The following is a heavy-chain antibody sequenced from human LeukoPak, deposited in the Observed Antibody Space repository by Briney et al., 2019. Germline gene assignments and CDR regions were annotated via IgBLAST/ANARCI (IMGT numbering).Heavy chain of an antibody. CDR2: ISYDGSNK. J-gene: IGHJ4*02. D-gene: IGHD3-22*01. CDR3: ARDGSGKMIVVDN. CDR1: GFTFSSYA. V-gene: IGHV3-30-3*01. Sequence: PGGSLRLSCAASGFTFSSYAMHWVRQAPGKGLEWVAVISYDGSNKYYADSVKGRFTISRDNSKNTLYLQMNSLRAEDTAVYYCARDGSGKMIVVDNWGQGTLVTVSS.